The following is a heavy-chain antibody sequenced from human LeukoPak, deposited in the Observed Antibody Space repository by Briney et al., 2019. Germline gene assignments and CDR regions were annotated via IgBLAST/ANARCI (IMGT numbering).Heavy chain of an antibody. V-gene: IGHV1-2*02. J-gene: IGHJ5*02. CDR3: ARGVVATIRDLSWFDP. Sequence: VASVKVSCKASGYTFTGYYMHWVRQAPGQGLEWMGWINPNSGGTNYAQKFQGRVTMTRDTSISTAYMELSRLRSDDTAVYYCARGVVATIRDLSWFDPWGQGTLVTVSS. CDR1: GYTFTGYY. CDR2: INPNSGGT. D-gene: IGHD5-12*01.